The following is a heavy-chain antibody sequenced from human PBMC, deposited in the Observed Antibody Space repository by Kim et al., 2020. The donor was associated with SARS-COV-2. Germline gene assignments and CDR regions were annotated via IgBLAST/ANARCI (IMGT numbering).Heavy chain of an antibody. CDR1: GFTFSSYG. CDR2: ISYDGSNK. D-gene: IGHD3-22*01. CDR3: AKSHDSSGYYLFDY. J-gene: IGHJ4*02. V-gene: IGHV3-30*18. Sequence: GGSLRLSCAASGFTFSSYGMHWVRQAPGKGLEWVAVISYDGSNKYYADSVKGRFTISRDNSKNTLYLQMNSLRAEDTAVYYCAKSHDSSGYYLFDYWGQGTLVTVSS.